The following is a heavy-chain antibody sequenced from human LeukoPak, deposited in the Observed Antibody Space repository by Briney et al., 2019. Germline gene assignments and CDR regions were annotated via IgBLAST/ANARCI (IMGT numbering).Heavy chain of an antibody. J-gene: IGHJ4*02. CDR3: AKDDYGSGSYQRDY. D-gene: IGHD3-10*01. Sequence: GGSLRLSCAASGFTFSSYAMSWVRQAPGKGLEWVSAISGSGGSTYYADSVKGRFTISRDNSKNTLYLQMNSLRAEDTAVYYCAKDDYGSGSYQRDYWGQGTLVTVSS. CDR2: ISGSGGST. V-gene: IGHV3-23*01. CDR1: GFTFSSYA.